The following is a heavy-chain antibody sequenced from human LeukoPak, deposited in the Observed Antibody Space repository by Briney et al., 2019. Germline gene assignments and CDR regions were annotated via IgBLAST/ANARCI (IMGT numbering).Heavy chain of an antibody. J-gene: IGHJ6*02. CDR2: ISYDGSNK. CDR1: GFTFSSYG. V-gene: IGHV3-30*19. Sequence: GGSLRLSCAASGFTFSSYGMHWVRQAPGKGLEWVAVISYDGSNKYYADSVKGRFTISRDNSKNTLYLQMNSLRAEDTAVYYCAREQDYYGMDVWGQGTTVTVSS. CDR3: AREQDYYGMDV.